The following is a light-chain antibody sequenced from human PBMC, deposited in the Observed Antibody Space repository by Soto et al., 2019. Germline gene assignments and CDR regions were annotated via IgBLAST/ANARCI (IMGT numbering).Light chain of an antibody. CDR2: DAS. CDR1: QGVSRY. J-gene: IGKJ1*01. CDR3: QQRSNWPRT. V-gene: IGKV3-11*01. Sequence: EIVLTQSPATLSLSPGERATLSCRASQGVSRYLVWYQQKPGQARRLLIYDASNRATGIPARFSGSGSGTDFTLTISSLEPEDFAVYYCQQRSNWPRTFGQGTKVEIK.